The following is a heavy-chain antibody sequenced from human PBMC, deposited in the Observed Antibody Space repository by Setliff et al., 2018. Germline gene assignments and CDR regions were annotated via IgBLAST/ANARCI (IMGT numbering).Heavy chain of an antibody. D-gene: IGHD3-16*01. J-gene: IGHJ4*02. CDR2: IFYSGGS. CDR1: GVSVSSYF. CDR3: ARAGYNYDYGDY. Sequence: SETLSLTCTVSGVSVSSYFWSWIRQPPGKGLEWVGSIFYSGGSTYSDNLSLKSRATISRDISKNQFYLTLTSVTAADTAVYYCARAGYNYDYGDYWGQGSLVTVSS. V-gene: IGHV4-59*02.